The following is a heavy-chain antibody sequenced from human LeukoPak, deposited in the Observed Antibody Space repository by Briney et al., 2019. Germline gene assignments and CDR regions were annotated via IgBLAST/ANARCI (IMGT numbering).Heavy chain of an antibody. CDR3: ARLGIAVAGFDY. D-gene: IGHD6-19*01. CDR1: GFTFSSYW. J-gene: IGHJ4*02. Sequence: GGSLRLSCAASGFTFSSYWMSWVRQAPGKGLEWVSNINQYGSEKYYVDSVKGRFTISRDNAKNSLYLQMNSLRAEDTAVYYCARLGIAVAGFDYWGQGTLVTVSS. CDR2: INQYGSEK. V-gene: IGHV3-7*01.